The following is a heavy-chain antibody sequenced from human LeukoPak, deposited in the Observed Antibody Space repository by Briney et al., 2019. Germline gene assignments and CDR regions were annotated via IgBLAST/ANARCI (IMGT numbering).Heavy chain of an antibody. CDR2: ISSSSSTI. V-gene: IGHV3-48*01. J-gene: IGHJ3*02. CDR3: ARVVVRGVISYAFDI. CDR1: GFTFSSYS. Sequence: GGSLRLSCAASGFTFSSYSMNWVRQAPGKGLEWVSYISSSSSTIYYADSVKGRFTISRDNAKNSLYLQMNSLRAEDTAVYYCARVVVRGVISYAFDIWGQGTMVTASS. D-gene: IGHD3-10*01.